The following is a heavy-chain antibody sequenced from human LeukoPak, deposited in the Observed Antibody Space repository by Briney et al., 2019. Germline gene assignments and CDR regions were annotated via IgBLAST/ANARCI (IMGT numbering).Heavy chain of an antibody. CDR3: ARFGKYYDILTGYSNDAFDI. V-gene: IGHV4-34*01. Sequence: PSETLSLTCAAYGGSFSGYYWSWIRQPPGKGLEWIGEINHSGSTNYNPSLKSRVTISVDTSKHQFSLKLSSVTAADTAVYYCARFGKYYDILTGYSNDAFDIWGQGTMVTVSS. J-gene: IGHJ3*02. CDR1: GGSFSGYY. CDR2: INHSGST. D-gene: IGHD3-9*01.